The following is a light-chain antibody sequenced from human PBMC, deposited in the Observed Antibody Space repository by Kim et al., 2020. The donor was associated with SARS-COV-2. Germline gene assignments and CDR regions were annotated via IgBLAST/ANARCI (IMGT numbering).Light chain of an antibody. V-gene: IGKV1-5*01. J-gene: IGKJ2*01. Sequence: SASGGDRVSITCRARQIMETYLAWYQQKPGKAPARLIYQASSLHIGVPSRFSGSGSGTEFTLTINSLQPDDFATYYCQHYIRFPYTFGQGTKLEIK. CDR2: QAS. CDR1: QIMETY. CDR3: QHYIRFPYT.